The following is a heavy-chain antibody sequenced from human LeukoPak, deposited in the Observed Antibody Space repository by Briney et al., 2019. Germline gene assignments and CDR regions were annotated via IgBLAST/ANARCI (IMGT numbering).Heavy chain of an antibody. V-gene: IGHV4-39*01. CDR3: ARLWFGAYYFDY. J-gene: IGHJ4*02. Sequence: SETLSLTCTVSGGSISSSSYYWGWIRQPPGKGLEWIGNIFYSGSTYYNPSLKSRVTISVDTSKNQFSLKLNSVTAADTAVYYCARLWFGAYYFDYWGQGTLVTVSS. CDR2: IFYSGST. D-gene: IGHD3-10*01. CDR1: GGSISSSSYY.